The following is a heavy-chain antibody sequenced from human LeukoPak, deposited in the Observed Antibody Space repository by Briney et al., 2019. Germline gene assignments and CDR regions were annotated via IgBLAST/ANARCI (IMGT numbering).Heavy chain of an antibody. CDR2: IYPGDSDT. V-gene: IGHV5-51*01. D-gene: IGHD5-18*01. Sequence: GESLKISCKASGYDFTTYWIDWVRQMPGKGLEWMGIIYPGDSDTRYSPSFQGQVTISADKSISTAYLQWSSLKASDTAMYYCARSGTAMVTSFDYWGQGTLVTVSS. J-gene: IGHJ4*02. CDR1: GYDFTTYW. CDR3: ARSGTAMVTSFDY.